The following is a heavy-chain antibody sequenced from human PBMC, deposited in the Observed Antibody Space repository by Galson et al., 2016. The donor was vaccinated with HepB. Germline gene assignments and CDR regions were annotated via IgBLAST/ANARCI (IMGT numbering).Heavy chain of an antibody. CDR1: GWSFSDFS. Sequence: ETLSLTCAVYGWSFSDFSWRWIRQPQGKGLEWIGEINHSGSTHHNPSLKGRVAISVDTSKNQFSLKLNTVTAADTAMYYCARVVWDGDFGEYFQLWGRGTLVTVSS. D-gene: IGHD4-17*01. J-gene: IGHJ1*01. CDR2: INHSGST. CDR3: ARVVWDGDFGEYFQL. V-gene: IGHV4-34*01.